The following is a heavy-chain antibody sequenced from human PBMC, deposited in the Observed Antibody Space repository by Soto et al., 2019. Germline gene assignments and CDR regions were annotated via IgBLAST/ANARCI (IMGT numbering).Heavy chain of an antibody. J-gene: IGHJ4*02. Sequence: PGGSLRLSCAGSGFSFSSYVMSWVRQAPGKGLEWVSGISGSGGSTYYADSVKGRFTISRDTSKNTLYMQMNSLRAEDTAVYYCAKDRMYSSGWYAVNYWGQGTLVTVSS. CDR2: ISGSGGST. CDR1: GFSFSSYV. D-gene: IGHD6-19*01. CDR3: AKDRMYSSGWYAVNY. V-gene: IGHV3-23*01.